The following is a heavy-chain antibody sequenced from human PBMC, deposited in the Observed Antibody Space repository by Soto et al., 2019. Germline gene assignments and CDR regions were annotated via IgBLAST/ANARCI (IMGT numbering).Heavy chain of an antibody. Sequence: QVQLQQWGAGLLKPSETLSLTCAVYGGSFSGYYWSWIRQPPGKGLEWIGEINHSGSTNYNPSLKSRVTISVDTSKNQFSLKLSSVTAADTAVYYCARAERDILTGYYGLGWFDPWGQGTLVTVSS. V-gene: IGHV4-34*01. CDR2: INHSGST. J-gene: IGHJ5*02. CDR1: GGSFSGYY. CDR3: ARAERDILTGYYGLGWFDP. D-gene: IGHD3-9*01.